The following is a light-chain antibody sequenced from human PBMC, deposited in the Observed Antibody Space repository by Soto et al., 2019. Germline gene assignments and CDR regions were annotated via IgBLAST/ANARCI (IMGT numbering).Light chain of an antibody. J-gene: IGLJ1*01. Sequence: QSVLTQPASVSGSPGQSITISCTGTSSDVGGYNYVSWYQQHPGKAPKLMIYDVSNRPSGVSNRFSGSKSGNTASLTISGLQAEDEADYYCSSYTTSSTRVFGPGTEATV. CDR1: SSDVGGYNY. V-gene: IGLV2-14*01. CDR3: SSYTTSSTRV. CDR2: DVS.